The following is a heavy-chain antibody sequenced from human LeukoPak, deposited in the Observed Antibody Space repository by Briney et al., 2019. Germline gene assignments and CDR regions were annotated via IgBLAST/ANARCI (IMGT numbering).Heavy chain of an antibody. V-gene: IGHV1-2*02. D-gene: IGHD2-8*01. CDR3: ARGPNHYYYMDF. CDR2: INPDGGVT. CDR1: GHSFTGYY. Sequence: ASMKVSCKASGHSFTGYYIHWVRQAPGQGLEWMGWINPDGGVTKSAQNFQGRVTMTRDNSINTVYMELSGLTSDDTALYYCARGPNHYYYMDFWGTGTTVSVSS. J-gene: IGHJ6*03.